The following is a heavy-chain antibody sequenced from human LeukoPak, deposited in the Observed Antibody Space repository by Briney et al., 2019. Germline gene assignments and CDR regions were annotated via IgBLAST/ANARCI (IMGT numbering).Heavy chain of an antibody. V-gene: IGHV1-8*03. D-gene: IGHD3-22*01. CDR2: MNPNSGNT. Sequence: GASVKVSCKASGYTFTSYDINWVRQATGQGLEWMGWMNPNSGNTGYAQKFQGRVTITRNTSISTAYMELSSLRSEDTAVYYCARGERLNYDSSGYYFDYWGQGTLVTVSS. CDR1: GYTFTSYD. J-gene: IGHJ4*02. CDR3: ARGERLNYDSSGYYFDY.